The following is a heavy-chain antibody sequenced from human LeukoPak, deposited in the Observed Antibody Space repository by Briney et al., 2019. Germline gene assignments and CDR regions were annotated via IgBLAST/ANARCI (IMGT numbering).Heavy chain of an antibody. J-gene: IGHJ4*02. CDR2: ISGSGGST. V-gene: IGHV3-23*01. D-gene: IGHD3-22*01. CDR1: GFTFSSYA. Sequence: GGPLRLSCAASGFTFSSYAMSWVRQAPGKGLEWVSAISGSGGSTYYADSVKGRFTISRDNSKNTLYLQMNSLRAEDTAVYYCAKGRDSSGYYYWYYFDYWGQGTLVTVSS. CDR3: AKGRDSSGYYYWYYFDY.